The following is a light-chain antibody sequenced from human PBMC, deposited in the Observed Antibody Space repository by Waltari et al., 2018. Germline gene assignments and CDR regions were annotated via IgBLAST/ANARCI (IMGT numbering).Light chain of an antibody. CDR3: QVWDNNIVV. Sequence: SYDLTQPPSVSVSTGQTASITCSGDNLGNRYVSWIQQRPGQSPFLVMYQDKKRPSGIPEGFSGSNSGNTATLTVSGAQAMDEADYYCQVWDNNIVVFGGGTKLTVL. CDR2: QDK. CDR1: NLGNRY. J-gene: IGLJ2*01. V-gene: IGLV3-1*01.